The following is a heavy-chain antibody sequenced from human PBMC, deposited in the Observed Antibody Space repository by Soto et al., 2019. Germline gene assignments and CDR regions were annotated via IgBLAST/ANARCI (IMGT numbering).Heavy chain of an antibody. V-gene: IGHV3-74*01. CDR2: INSDGSST. D-gene: IGHD5-18*01. CDR3: ASNPVQLWGVGMDV. CDR1: GFTFSSYW. Sequence: GSLRLSCAASGFTFSSYWMHWVRQAPGKGLVWVSRINSDGSSTSYADSVKGRFTISRDNAKNTLYLQMNSLRAEDTAVYYCASNPVQLWGVGMDVWGQGTTVTVSS. J-gene: IGHJ6*02.